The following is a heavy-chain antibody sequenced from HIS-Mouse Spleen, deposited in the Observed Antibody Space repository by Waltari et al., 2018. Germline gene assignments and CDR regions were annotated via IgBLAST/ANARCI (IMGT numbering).Heavy chain of an antibody. D-gene: IGHD6-13*01. CDR3: AREIPYSSSWYDWYFDL. J-gene: IGHJ2*01. CDR1: GGSISSSSYY. V-gene: IGHV4-39*07. Sequence: QLQLQESGPGLVKPSETLSLTCTVSGGSISSSSYYWGWIRQPPGKGLEWIVGIYYSGSTYYNPSLKSRVTISVDTSKNQFSLKLSSVTAADTAVYYCAREIPYSSSWYDWYFDLWGRGTLVTVSS. CDR2: IYYSGST.